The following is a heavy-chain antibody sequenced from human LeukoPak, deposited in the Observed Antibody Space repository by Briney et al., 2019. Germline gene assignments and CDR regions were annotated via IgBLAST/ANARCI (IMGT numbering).Heavy chain of an antibody. CDR3: ARVPGIAAAGTLIWFDP. V-gene: IGHV1-18*01. D-gene: IGHD6-13*01. CDR1: GYTFTSYG. J-gene: IGHJ5*02. Sequence: GASVKVSCKASGYTFTSYGISWVRQAPGQGLEWMGWISAYNGNTNYAQKLQGRVTMTTDTSTSTAYMELRSLRSDDTAVYYCARVPGIAAAGTLIWFDPWGQGTLVTVSS. CDR2: ISAYNGNT.